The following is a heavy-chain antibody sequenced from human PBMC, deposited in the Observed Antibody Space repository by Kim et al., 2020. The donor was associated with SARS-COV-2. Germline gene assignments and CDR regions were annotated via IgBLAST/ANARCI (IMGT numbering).Heavy chain of an antibody. CDR2: IYYRGST. D-gene: IGHD2-21*01. Sequence: SETLSLTCTVSGGSISSNFWSWIRQPPGKGLEGFGDIYYRGSTNYNPSLKSRVTISVDTSKNQFSLKLTSVTAADTGVYYCARELRNNWIDPWGQGTLVTVSS. J-gene: IGHJ5*02. CDR3: ARELRNNWIDP. V-gene: IGHV4-59*01. CDR1: GGSISSNF.